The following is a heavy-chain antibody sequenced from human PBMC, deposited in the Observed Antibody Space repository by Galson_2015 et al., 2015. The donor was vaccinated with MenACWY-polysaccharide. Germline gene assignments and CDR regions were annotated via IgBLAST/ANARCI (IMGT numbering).Heavy chain of an antibody. CDR2: IKQDGSEK. V-gene: IGHV3-7*01. J-gene: IGHJ1*01. CDR3: ATAPSLHVGQP. D-gene: IGHD3-16*02. Sequence: SLRLSCAASGFTFSTYWMTWVRQAPGKGLEWVANIKQDGSEKYYVDSVKGRFTISRDNAENSLYLQMNSLRAEDTAVYYCATAPSLHVGQPGGQGTLAIVSS. CDR1: GFTFSTYW.